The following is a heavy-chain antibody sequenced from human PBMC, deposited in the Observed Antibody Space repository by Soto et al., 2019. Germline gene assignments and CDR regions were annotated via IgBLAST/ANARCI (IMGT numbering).Heavy chain of an antibody. CDR3: TTDIPWLVPAGKSYYLDY. V-gene: IGHV3-15*07. CDR1: GFTFSNAW. D-gene: IGHD6-19*01. CDR2: IKSKTDGGTT. J-gene: IGHJ4*02. Sequence: PGGSLRLSCAASGFTFSNAWMNWVRQAPGKGLEWVGRIKSKTDGGTTDYAAPVKGRFTISRDDSKNTLYLQMNSLKTEDTAVYYCTTDIPWLVPAGKSYYLDYWGQGTLVTVSS.